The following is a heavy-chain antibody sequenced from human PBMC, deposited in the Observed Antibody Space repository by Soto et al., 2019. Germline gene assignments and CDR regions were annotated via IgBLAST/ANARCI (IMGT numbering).Heavy chain of an antibody. CDR2: IIPIFGTA. D-gene: IGHD6-19*01. Sequence: SVKVSCKASGGTFSSYAISWVRQAPGQGLEWMGGIIPIFGTANYAQKFQGRVTITTDESTSTAYMELSSLRSEDTAVYYCARVDTGIAVAGPIDYWGQGTLVTVSS. J-gene: IGHJ4*02. CDR3: ARVDTGIAVAGPIDY. V-gene: IGHV1-69*05. CDR1: GGTFSSYA.